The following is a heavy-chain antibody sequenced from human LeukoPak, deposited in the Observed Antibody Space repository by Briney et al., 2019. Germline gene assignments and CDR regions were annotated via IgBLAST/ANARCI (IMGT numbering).Heavy chain of an antibody. CDR1: GGSISIYY. CDR2: INHSGST. J-gene: IGHJ5*02. D-gene: IGHD5-12*01. Sequence: SETLSLTCTVSGGSISIYYWSWIRQPPGKGLEWIEEINHSGSTNYNPSLKSRVTISVDTSKNQFSLKLSSVTAADTAVYYCARRRLRSTASGNWFDPWGQGTLVTVSS. CDR3: ARRRLRSTASGNWFDP. V-gene: IGHV4-34*01.